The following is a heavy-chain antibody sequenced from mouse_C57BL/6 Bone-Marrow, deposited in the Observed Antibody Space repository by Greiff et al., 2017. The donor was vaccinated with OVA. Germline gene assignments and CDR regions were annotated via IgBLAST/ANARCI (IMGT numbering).Heavy chain of an antibody. J-gene: IGHJ2*01. Sequence: QVQLQQSGAELVRPGTSVKVSCKASGYAFTNYLIEWVKQRPGQGLEWIGVINPGSGGTNYNEKFKGKATLTADKSSSTAYMQLSSLTSEDSAVYFCARGILYYGEGYWGQGTTLTVSS. D-gene: IGHD1-2*01. CDR1: GYAFTNYL. CDR3: ARGILYYGEGY. CDR2: INPGSGGT. V-gene: IGHV1-54*01.